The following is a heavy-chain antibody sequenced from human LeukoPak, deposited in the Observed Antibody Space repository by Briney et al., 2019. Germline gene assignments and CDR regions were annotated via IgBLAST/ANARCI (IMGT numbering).Heavy chain of an antibody. CDR3: AKAWYVAARNNYYYYMDV. CDR2: ISGSGGST. Sequence: GGSLRLSCAASGFTFSSYAMSWVRQAPGKGLEWVSAISGSGGSTYYADSVKGRFTISGDNSKNTLYLQMNSLRAEDTAVYYCAKAWYVAARNNYYYYMDVWGKGTTVTVSS. J-gene: IGHJ6*03. V-gene: IGHV3-23*01. CDR1: GFTFSSYA. D-gene: IGHD6-6*01.